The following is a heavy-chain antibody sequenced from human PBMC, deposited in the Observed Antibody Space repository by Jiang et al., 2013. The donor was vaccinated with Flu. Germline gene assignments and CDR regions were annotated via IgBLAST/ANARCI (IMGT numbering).Heavy chain of an antibody. Sequence: GPGLVKPSETLSLTCAVSGYSISSGYYWGWIRQPPGKGLEWIGSIYHSGSTYYNPSLKSRVTISVDTSKNQFSLKLSSVTAADTAVYYCARDHTGTTLYYFDYWGQGTLVTVSS. J-gene: IGHJ4*02. CDR3: ARDHTGTTLYYFDY. CDR1: GYSISSGYY. V-gene: IGHV4-38-2*02. D-gene: IGHD1-1*01. CDR2: IYHSGST.